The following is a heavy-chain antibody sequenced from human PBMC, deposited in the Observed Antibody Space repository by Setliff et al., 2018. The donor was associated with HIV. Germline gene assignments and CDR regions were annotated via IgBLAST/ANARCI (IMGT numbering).Heavy chain of an antibody. CDR3: ARHGGGYSYGSFDF. CDR2: VSYSGDT. Sequence: PSETLSLTCSVSGGSMSGYYWSWIRQPLGRGLEWIGYVSYSGDTNYNPSLKSRVTISIDTSKNQFSLRVNSVTAADTALYSCARHGGGYSYGSFDFWSQGTLVTVSS. J-gene: IGHJ4*02. D-gene: IGHD5-18*01. V-gene: IGHV4-59*08. CDR1: GGSMSGYY.